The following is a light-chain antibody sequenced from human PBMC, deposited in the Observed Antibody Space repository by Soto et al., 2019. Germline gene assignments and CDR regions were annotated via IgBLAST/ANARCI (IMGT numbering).Light chain of an antibody. CDR1: SSDVGSYSH. CDR3: ISYTGSSTSYV. CDR2: EVT. Sequence: QSVLTQPASVSGSPGQSIAISCSGTSSDVGSYSHVALYQQFPGKTPKLIIYEVTYRPSGVSHRFSASKSGNTASLTISGLQAGDEADYYCISYTGSSTSYVFGTGTKVTVL. J-gene: IGLJ1*01. V-gene: IGLV2-14*01.